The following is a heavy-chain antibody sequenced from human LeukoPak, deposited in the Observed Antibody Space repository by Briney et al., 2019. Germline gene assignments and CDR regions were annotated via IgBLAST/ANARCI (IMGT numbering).Heavy chain of an antibody. CDR3: ASNGGAVVVPAAIDYYYMDV. D-gene: IGHD2-2*02. CDR1: GYTFTSYG. CDR2: ISAYNGNT. V-gene: IGHV1-18*01. Sequence: GASVKVSCKASGYTFTSYGISWVRQAPGQGLEWMGWISAYNGNTNYAQKLQGRVTMTTDTSASTAYMELRSLRSDDTAVYYCASNGGAVVVPAAIDYYYMDVWGKGTTVTVSS. J-gene: IGHJ6*03.